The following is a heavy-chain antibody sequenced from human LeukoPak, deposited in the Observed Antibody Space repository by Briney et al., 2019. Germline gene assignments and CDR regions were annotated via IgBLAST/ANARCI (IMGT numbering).Heavy chain of an antibody. J-gene: IGHJ4*02. D-gene: IGHD1-26*01. CDR2: IREKAYGGTT. V-gene: IGHV3-49*03. Sequence: GVLRLSCTTSGFTFGDYAMIWFRQAPGKGLEWVAYIREKAYGGTTEYAASVKDRFTISRDESKSIAYLQMNSLKTEDTAVYYCGRAPRIVGVVYFDYWGQGALVTVSS. CDR3: GRAPRIVGVVYFDY. CDR1: GFTFGDYA.